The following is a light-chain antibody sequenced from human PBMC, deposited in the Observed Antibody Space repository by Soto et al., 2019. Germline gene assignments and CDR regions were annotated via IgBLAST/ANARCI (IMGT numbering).Light chain of an antibody. CDR1: QGISNY. V-gene: IGKV1-27*01. CDR3: QKYNSAGT. CDR2: AAS. J-gene: IGKJ1*01. Sequence: DIQMTQSPSSLSASVGDRVTITCRASQGISNYLAWYQQKPGKVPKLLIYAASTLQSGVPSRFSGSGSGTDFTLTSSSLQPEDVATYYCQKYNSAGTFGRGTKVEIK.